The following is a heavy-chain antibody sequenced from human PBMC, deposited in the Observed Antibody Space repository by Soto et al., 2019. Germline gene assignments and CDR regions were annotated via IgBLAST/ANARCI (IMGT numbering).Heavy chain of an antibody. D-gene: IGHD4-17*01. CDR2: IFHDGSDE. V-gene: IGHV3-30-3*01. CDR1: GFTFSSYA. CDR3: VTAYTYGPDAFDI. Sequence: QVQLVESGGGVVQPGRSLRLSCAGSGFTFSSYAMHCVRQAPGKGLEWVAVIFHDGSDEDYADSVKGRLTVSRDNSKNTLKLHLNSLKPEDTAVYYCVTAYTYGPDAFDIWGQGTMVTVTT. J-gene: IGHJ3*02.